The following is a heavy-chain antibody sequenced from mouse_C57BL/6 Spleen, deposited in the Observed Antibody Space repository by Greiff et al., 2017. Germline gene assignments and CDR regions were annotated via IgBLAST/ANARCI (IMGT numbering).Heavy chain of an antibody. D-gene: IGHD1-1*01. Sequence: QVQLQQSGAELARPGASVKLSCKASGYTFTSYGISWVKQRTGQGLEWIGEIYPRSGNTYYNEKFKGKATLTADKSSSTAYMELRSLTSEDSAVYFCARETLITTVVAKGYFDVWGTGTTVTVSS. CDR1: GYTFTSYG. J-gene: IGHJ1*03. V-gene: IGHV1-81*01. CDR3: ARETLITTVVAKGYFDV. CDR2: IYPRSGNT.